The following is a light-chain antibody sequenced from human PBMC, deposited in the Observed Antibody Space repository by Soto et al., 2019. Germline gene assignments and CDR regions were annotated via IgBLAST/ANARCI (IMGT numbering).Light chain of an antibody. J-gene: IGKJ1*01. CDR2: DVS. CDR3: QQYGSSPT. Sequence: DIVLTQSPGTLSLSPGERATLSCRASQSLSGRYLAWYQQKLGQAPRLLIYDVSSRASGIQDRFSGSGSGTDFTLSIRRLEPEDFAVYYCQQYGSSPTFGQGTKVDIK. CDR1: QSLSGRY. V-gene: IGKV3-20*01.